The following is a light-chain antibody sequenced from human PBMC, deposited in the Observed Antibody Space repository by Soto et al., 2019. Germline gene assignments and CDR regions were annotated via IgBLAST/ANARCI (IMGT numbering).Light chain of an antibody. V-gene: IGLV1-40*01. J-gene: IGLJ3*02. Sequence: QSVLTQPPSMSGAPGQRVTISCTGSSSNIGAGYDVQWYQLLPGTAPKLLIYGNTNRPSGVPDRFSGSKSGTSASLAITGLRAEDEADYYCQSHDSSLNSWVFGGGTKVTVL. CDR2: GNT. CDR1: SSNIGAGYD. CDR3: QSHDSSLNSWV.